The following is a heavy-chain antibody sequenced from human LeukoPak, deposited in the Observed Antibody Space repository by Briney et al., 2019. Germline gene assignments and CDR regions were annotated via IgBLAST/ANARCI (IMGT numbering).Heavy chain of an antibody. Sequence: SETLSLTXTVSGGSISSYYWSSIRQPAGKGLEWIGRIYTSGSTNYNPSLKSRVTMSVDTSKNQFSLKLSSVTAADTAVYYCARGRYSSSWYRPDAFDIWGQGTMVTVSS. D-gene: IGHD6-13*01. J-gene: IGHJ3*02. CDR2: IYTSGST. CDR1: GGSISSYY. V-gene: IGHV4-4*07. CDR3: ARGRYSSSWYRPDAFDI.